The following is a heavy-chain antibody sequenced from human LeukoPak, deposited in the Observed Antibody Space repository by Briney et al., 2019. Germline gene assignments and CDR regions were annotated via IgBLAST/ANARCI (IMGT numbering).Heavy chain of an antibody. Sequence: ASVKVSCKASGYTFTGYYMHWVRQAPGQGLEWMGWINPNSGNTGYAQKFQGRVTMTRNTSISTAYMELSSLRSEDTAVYYCARGNRGLLWFGELLTPSNWFDPWGQGTLVTVSS. D-gene: IGHD3-10*01. V-gene: IGHV1-8*02. J-gene: IGHJ5*02. CDR2: INPNSGNT. CDR1: GYTFTGYY. CDR3: ARGNRGLLWFGELLTPSNWFDP.